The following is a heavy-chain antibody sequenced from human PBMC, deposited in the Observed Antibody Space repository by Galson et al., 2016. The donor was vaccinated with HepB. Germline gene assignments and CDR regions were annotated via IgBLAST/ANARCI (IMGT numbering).Heavy chain of an antibody. Sequence: SLRLSCAASGFTFSSYSMNWVRQAPGKGLEWVSSISSSSYIYYADSVKGRSTISRDNAKDSLYLQMNSLRAEDTAVYYCARGDIVGAIFDYWGQGTLVTVSS. D-gene: IGHD1-26*01. CDR3: ARGDIVGAIFDY. V-gene: IGHV3-21*01. CDR1: GFTFSSYS. J-gene: IGHJ4*02. CDR2: ISSSSYI.